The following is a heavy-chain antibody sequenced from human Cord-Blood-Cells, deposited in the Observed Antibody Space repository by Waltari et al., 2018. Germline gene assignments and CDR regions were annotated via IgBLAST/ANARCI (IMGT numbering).Heavy chain of an antibody. J-gene: IGHJ4*02. CDR3: ARFDEPNWSFDY. Sequence: QVQLQQSGPGLVKPPQTLSRTCAISGDSFTRHSAHWNCTRQAPSRGLEWLGRTYYRSKWYNDYAVSVKSRITINPDTSKNQFSLQLNSVTPEDTAVYYCARFDEPNWSFDYWGQGTLVTVSS. CDR1: GDSFTRHSAH. V-gene: IGHV6-1*01. D-gene: IGHD7-27*01. CDR2: TYYRSKWYN.